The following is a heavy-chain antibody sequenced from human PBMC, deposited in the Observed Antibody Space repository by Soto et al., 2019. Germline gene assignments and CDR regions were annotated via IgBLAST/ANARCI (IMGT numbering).Heavy chain of an antibody. D-gene: IGHD7-27*01. J-gene: IGHJ4*02. CDR2: ISKDSGRAT. CDR3: AKENWAIPDS. V-gene: IGHV3-11*01. Sequence: LVESGGALVKPGGSLRLSCAASGFIFRDWFMSWIRQAAGKGLEWISYISKDSGRATRYADYVKGRFTISRDNAKNALFLQMTNRTVEAAVVYYCAKENWAIPDSWGQGTLDTVSS. CDR1: GFIFRDWF.